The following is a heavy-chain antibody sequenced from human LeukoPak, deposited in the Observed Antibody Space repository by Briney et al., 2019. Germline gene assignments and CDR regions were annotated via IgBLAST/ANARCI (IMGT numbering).Heavy chain of an antibody. Sequence: SETLSLTCTVSGGSINSYYWNWLRQPPGKTLKWIGYVSSSGSTNYSPFFKSRLTISLDTSKNQFSLNLRSVTAADTAVYYCARTLKDAYLNAFGYWGQGTLVAVSS. CDR1: GGSINSYY. V-gene: IGHV4-59*01. J-gene: IGHJ4*02. CDR2: VSSSGST. D-gene: IGHD3-16*01. CDR3: ARTLKDAYLNAFGY.